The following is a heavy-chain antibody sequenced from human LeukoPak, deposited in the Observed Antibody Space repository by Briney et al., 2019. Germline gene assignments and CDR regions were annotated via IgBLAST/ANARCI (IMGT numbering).Heavy chain of an antibody. J-gene: IGHJ4*02. CDR1: GYTFASYY. V-gene: IGHV1-2*02. CDR2: VNPTSGGT. CDR3: ARVYYYYDSSGILTLYFDY. D-gene: IGHD3-22*01. Sequence: ASVKVSCKTSGYTFASYYMHWVRQAPGQGLEWMGWVNPTSGGTNYAQKFQGRVTMTRDTSISTAYMELSRLRSDDTAVYYCARVYYYYDSSGILTLYFDYWGQGTLVTVSS.